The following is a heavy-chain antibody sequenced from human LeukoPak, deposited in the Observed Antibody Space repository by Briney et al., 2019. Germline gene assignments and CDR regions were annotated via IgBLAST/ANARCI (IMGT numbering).Heavy chain of an antibody. CDR1: GFTFDDYA. CDR3: AKVLRVGGFIDY. J-gene: IGHJ4*02. Sequence: GGSLRLSCAASGFTFDDYAMHWVRQAPGKGLEWVSGISWNSGSIGYADSVKGRFTISRDNAKNSLYLQMNSLRAEDTAVYYCAKVLRVGGFIDYWGQGTLVTVSS. D-gene: IGHD5-12*01. V-gene: IGHV3-9*01. CDR2: ISWNSGSI.